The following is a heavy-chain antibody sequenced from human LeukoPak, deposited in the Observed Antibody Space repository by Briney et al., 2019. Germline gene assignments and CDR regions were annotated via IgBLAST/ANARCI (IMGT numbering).Heavy chain of an antibody. D-gene: IGHD4-17*01. CDR1: GGSISSSSYY. CDR3: ARDESTVTTGDY. V-gene: IGHV4-39*07. Sequence: SETLSLTCTVSGGSISSSSYYWGWIRQPPGKGLEWIGSIYYSGSTYYNPSLKSRVTISVDTSKNQFSLKLSSVTAADTAVYYCARDESTVTTGDYWGQGTLVTVSS. CDR2: IYYSGST. J-gene: IGHJ4*02.